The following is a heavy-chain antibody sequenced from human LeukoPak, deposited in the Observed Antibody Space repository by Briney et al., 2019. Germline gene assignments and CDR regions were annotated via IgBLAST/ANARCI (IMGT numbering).Heavy chain of an antibody. J-gene: IGHJ4*02. Sequence: PGRSLRLSCAASGFTFSSYAMSWVRQAPGKGLEWVSGINWNGGSTGYADSVKGRFTISRDNAKNSLYLQMNSLRAEDTALYHCARGTGTTPFDYWGQGTLVTVSS. V-gene: IGHV3-20*01. CDR1: GFTFSSYA. CDR3: ARGTGTTPFDY. D-gene: IGHD1-7*01. CDR2: INWNGGST.